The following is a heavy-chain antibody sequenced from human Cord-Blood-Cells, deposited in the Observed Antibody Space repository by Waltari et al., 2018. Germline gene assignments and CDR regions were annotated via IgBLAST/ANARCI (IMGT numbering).Heavy chain of an antibody. CDR1: GFTVSSNY. CDR2: IYSGGST. J-gene: IGHJ6*03. CDR3: ARAHREYQLLYYYYYMDV. V-gene: IGHV3-53*01. D-gene: IGHD2-2*01. Sequence: EVQLVESGGGLIQPGGSLRLSCAASGFTVSSNYMSWVRQAPGKGLEWVSVIYSGGSTYYADSVKGRFTISRDNSKNTLYLQMNSLRAEDTAVYYCARAHREYQLLYYYYYMDVWGKGTTVTVSS.